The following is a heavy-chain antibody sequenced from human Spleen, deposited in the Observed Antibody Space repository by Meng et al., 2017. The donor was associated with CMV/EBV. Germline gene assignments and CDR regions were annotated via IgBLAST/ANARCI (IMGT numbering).Heavy chain of an antibody. D-gene: IGHD1-26*01. Sequence: ASVKVSCKASGYTFTGYYMHWVRQAPGQGLEWMGWINPNSGGTNYAQKFQGRVTMTRDTSISTAYMELRSLRSDDTAVYYCARVRVWFTGSNNWFDPWGQGTLVTVSS. CDR2: INPNSGGT. J-gene: IGHJ5*02. V-gene: IGHV1-2*02. CDR1: GYTFTGYY. CDR3: ARVRVWFTGSNNWFDP.